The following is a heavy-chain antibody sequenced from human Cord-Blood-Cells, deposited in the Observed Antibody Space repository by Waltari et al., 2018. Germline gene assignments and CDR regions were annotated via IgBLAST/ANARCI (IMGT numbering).Heavy chain of an antibody. CDR2: ISSSGSTI. CDR1: GFTFSSYE. V-gene: IGHV3-48*03. CDR3: ARERKNYDDY. J-gene: IGHJ4*02. Sequence: EVQLVESGGGLVQPGGSLRLSCAASGFTFSSYEMNWVRQAPGKGLGWFSYISSSGSTIYYADSVNGRFTISRDNAKNSLYLQMNSLRAEDTAVYYCARERKNYDDYWGQGTLVTVSS.